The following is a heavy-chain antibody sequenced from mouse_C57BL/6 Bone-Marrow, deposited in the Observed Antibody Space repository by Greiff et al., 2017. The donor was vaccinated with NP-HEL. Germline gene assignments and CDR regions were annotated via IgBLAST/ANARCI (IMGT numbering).Heavy chain of an antibody. CDR2: INPYNGGT. Sequence: VQLQQSGPVLVKPGASVKMSCKASGYTFTDSYMNWVKQSHGKSLEWIGVINPYNGGTSYNQKFKGKATLTVDKSSSTAYMELNSLTSEDSAVYYCARVTTVVGVDYWGQGTTLTVSS. CDR1: GYTFTDSY. D-gene: IGHD1-1*01. CDR3: ARVTTVVGVDY. J-gene: IGHJ2*01. V-gene: IGHV1-19*01.